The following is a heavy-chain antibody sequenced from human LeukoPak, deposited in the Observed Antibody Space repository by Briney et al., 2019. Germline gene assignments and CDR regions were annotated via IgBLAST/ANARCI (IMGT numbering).Heavy chain of an antibody. D-gene: IGHD2-21*02. CDR3: ARGPSYCGGDCYPPNSGSFGY. V-gene: IGHV1-8*01. Sequence: GASVKVSCKASGYTFTSYDINWVRQATGQGLEWMGWMNPNSGNTGYAQKFQGRVTMTRNTSISTAYMELSSLRSEDTAVYYCARGPSYCGGDCYPPNSGSFGYWGQGTLVTVSS. CDR1: GYTFTSYD. CDR2: MNPNSGNT. J-gene: IGHJ4*02.